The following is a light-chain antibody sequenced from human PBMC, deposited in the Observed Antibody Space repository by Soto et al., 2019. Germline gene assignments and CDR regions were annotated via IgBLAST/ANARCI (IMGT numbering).Light chain of an antibody. CDR1: QSVSSY. Sequence: DIVLTQSPATRSFSPGERATLSCSASQSVSSYLAWYQQKPGQAPRLLIYDASNRATGIPARFSGNGSGTEFTLKISSLEPEDFAVYYGQQRSNWWTFGQGAKVDIX. V-gene: IGKV3-11*01. CDR2: DAS. J-gene: IGKJ1*01. CDR3: QQRSNWWT.